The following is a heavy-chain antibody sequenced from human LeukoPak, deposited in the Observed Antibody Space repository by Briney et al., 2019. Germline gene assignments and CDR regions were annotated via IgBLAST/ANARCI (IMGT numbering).Heavy chain of an antibody. J-gene: IGHJ5*02. CDR2: IIPILGIA. V-gene: IGHV1-69*04. CDR1: GGTFSSYA. D-gene: IGHD6-13*01. Sequence: GSSVKVSCKASGGTFSSYAISWVRQAPGQGLEWMGRIIPILGIANYAQKFQGRVTITADKSTSTAYMELSSLRSEDTAVYYCARGVAAAVTIGWFDPWGLGTLVTVSS. CDR3: ARGVAAAVTIGWFDP.